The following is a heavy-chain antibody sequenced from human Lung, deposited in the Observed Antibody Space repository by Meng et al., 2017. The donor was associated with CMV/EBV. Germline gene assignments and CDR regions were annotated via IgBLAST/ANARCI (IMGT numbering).Heavy chain of an antibody. CDR1: GFTFSSYW. CDR2: IKQDGSEK. J-gene: IGHJ6*02. D-gene: IGHD3-3*01. CDR3: AREGVFGVVIAGYYGMDG. V-gene: IGHV3-7*01. Sequence: GGSLRLSCAASGFTFSSYWMSWVRQAPGKGLEWVANIKQDGSEKYYVDSVKGRFTISRDNAKNSLYLQMNSLRAEDTAVYYCAREGVFGVVIAGYYGMDGWGQGXTVTVSS.